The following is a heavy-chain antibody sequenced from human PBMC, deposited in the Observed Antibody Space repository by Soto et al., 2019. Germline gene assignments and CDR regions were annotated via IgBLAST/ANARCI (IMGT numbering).Heavy chain of an antibody. Sequence: EVRLVESGGGLVKPGGSLRLSCAASGFTFSNAWMSWLRQAPGKGLEWLGRIKSNIDGGTVDYGAPVKGRFTISRDDSKNTVYLQVNSLKTEDTAVYYCAFNYDSTEIRAFDMWGQGTMVTVSS. CDR3: AFNYDSTEIRAFDM. CDR2: IKSNIDGGTV. CDR1: GFTFSNAW. J-gene: IGHJ3*02. V-gene: IGHV3-15*01. D-gene: IGHD3-22*01.